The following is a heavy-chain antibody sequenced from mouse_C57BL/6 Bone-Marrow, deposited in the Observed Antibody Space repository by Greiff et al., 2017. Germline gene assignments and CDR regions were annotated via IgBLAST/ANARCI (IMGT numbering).Heavy chain of an antibody. J-gene: IGHJ3*01. V-gene: IGHV1-81*01. CDR1: GYTFTSYG. Sequence: VQLQESGAELARPGASVKLSCKASGYTFTSYGISWVKQRTGQGLEWIGEIYPRSGNTYYNEKFKGKATLTADKSSSTAYMELRCLTSEDSAVYFCARLRRASFAYWGQGTLVTVSA. CDR2: IYPRSGNT. D-gene: IGHD2-12*01. CDR3: ARLRRASFAY.